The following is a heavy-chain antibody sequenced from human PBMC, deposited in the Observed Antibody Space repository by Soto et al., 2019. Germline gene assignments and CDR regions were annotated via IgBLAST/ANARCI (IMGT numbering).Heavy chain of an antibody. CDR3: ARHGRAAAQSPDSWFDP. D-gene: IGHD2-15*01. Sequence: QLLESGPGLVEPSETLSLTCTVSGGSISSSSYHWGWIRQPPGKGLEWSGSIHYSGNTYYNPSLKSRVSMSVDTSKNQSHLDLSSVTAAYMTVYYGARHGRAAAQSPDSWFDPWGQVTLVTVSS. V-gene: IGHV4-39*01. CDR1: GGSISSSSYH. J-gene: IGHJ5*02. CDR2: IHYSGNT.